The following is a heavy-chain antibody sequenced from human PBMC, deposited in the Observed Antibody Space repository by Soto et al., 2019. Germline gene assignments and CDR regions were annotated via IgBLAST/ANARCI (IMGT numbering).Heavy chain of an antibody. CDR3: ARGRHFDWLLRVYYYYYMDV. D-gene: IGHD3-9*01. Sequence: VEASSKASGYRLTSDVGNWVRQDTGQGLEWMGWMNPNSGNTGYAQKFQGRVTMTRNTSISTADMELSSLRSEDTAVYYCARGRHFDWLLRVYYYYYMDVWGKGTTVTVSS. CDR1: GYRLTSDV. J-gene: IGHJ6*03. V-gene: IGHV1-8*01. CDR2: MNPNSGNT.